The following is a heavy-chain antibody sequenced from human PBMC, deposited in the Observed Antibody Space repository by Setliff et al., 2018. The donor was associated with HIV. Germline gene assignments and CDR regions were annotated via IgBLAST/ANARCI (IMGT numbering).Heavy chain of an antibody. CDR1: GGSISSHY. V-gene: IGHV4-59*08. CDR3: AVGRYSYGLYYFDY. D-gene: IGHD5-18*01. J-gene: IGHJ4*02. Sequence: PSETLSLTCTVSGGSISSHYWSWIRQPPGKGLEWTGSIYYSGSTNYNPSLKSRVTISVDTSKNQFSLKLSSVTAADTAVYYCAVGRYSYGLYYFDYWGQGTLVTVSS. CDR2: IYYSGST.